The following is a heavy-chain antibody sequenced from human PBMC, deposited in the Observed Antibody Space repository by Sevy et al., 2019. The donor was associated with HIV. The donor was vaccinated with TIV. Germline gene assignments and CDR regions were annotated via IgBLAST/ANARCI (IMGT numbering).Heavy chain of an antibody. V-gene: IGHV3-30-3*01. CDR1: GFTFSSYS. Sequence: GGSLRLSCATSGFTFSSYSMHWVRQAPGKGLEWVPTISYDGINKHYADSVKGRFTISRDNFKNSLSLQMNSLRAEDTAVYFCALERLSSDVAEYFQNWGQGTLVTVSS. D-gene: IGHD1-1*01. CDR3: ALERLSSDVAEYFQN. J-gene: IGHJ1*01. CDR2: ISYDGINK.